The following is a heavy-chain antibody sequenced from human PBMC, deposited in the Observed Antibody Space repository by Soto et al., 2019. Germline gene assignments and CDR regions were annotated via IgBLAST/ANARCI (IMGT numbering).Heavy chain of an antibody. V-gene: IGHV4-34*01. CDR1: GGSFSGYY. CDR3: ARGPIKNTVTDFDY. J-gene: IGHJ4*02. D-gene: IGHD4-17*01. CDR2: INHSGST. Sequence: SETLSLTCAVYGGSFSGYYWSWIRQPPGKGLEWIGEINHSGSTNYNPSLKSRVNISVDTSKNQFSLKLSSVTAADTAVYYCARGPIKNTVTDFDYWGQGTLVTVSS.